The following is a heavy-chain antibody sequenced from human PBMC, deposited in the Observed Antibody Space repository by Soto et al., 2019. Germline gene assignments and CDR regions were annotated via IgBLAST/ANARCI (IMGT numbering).Heavy chain of an antibody. V-gene: IGHV4-59*08. D-gene: IGHD6-19*01. CDR1: GGSISSYY. J-gene: IGHJ4*02. Sequence: SETLSLTCTVSGGSISSYYWSWIRQPPGKGLEWIGYIYYSGSTNYNPSLKSRVTISVDTSKNQFSLKLSSVTAADTAVYYCARHLGSGWSGYFDYWGQGTLVTV. CDR2: IYYSGST. CDR3: ARHLGSGWSGYFDY.